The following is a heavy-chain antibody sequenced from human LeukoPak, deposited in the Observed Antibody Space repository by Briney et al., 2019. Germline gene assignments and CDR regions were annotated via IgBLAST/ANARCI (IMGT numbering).Heavy chain of an antibody. CDR3: AKVASGSYPAMRRNAFDI. J-gene: IGHJ3*02. CDR1: GYTFTSYY. V-gene: IGHV1-46*01. Sequence: ASVKVSCKASGYTFTSYYMHWVRQAPGQGLEWMGIINPSGGSTSYAQKFQGRVTMTRDTSTSTVYMELSSLRSEDTAVYYCAKVASGSYPAMRRNAFDIWGQGTMVTVSS. D-gene: IGHD1-26*01. CDR2: INPSGGST.